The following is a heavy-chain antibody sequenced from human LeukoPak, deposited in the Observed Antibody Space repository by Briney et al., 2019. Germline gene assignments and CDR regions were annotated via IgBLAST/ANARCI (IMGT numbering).Heavy chain of an antibody. CDR2: IYPGDSDT. V-gene: IGHV5-51*01. J-gene: IGHJ5*02. CDR3: ARHLGDPEWLLFLLPNRFDP. CDR1: GYSFTSYW. Sequence: GESLKISFKGSGYSFTSYWIGWVRQMPGKSLEWMGIIYPGDSDTRYSPSFQGQVTISADKSISTAYLQWSSLKASDTAMYYCARHLGDPEWLLFLLPNRFDPWGQGTLVTVSS. D-gene: IGHD3-3*01.